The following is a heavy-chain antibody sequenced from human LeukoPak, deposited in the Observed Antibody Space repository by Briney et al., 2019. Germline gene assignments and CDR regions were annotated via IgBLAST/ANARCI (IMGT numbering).Heavy chain of an antibody. J-gene: IGHJ6*02. CDR1: GFTFSSYG. CDR2: ISYDGSNK. CDR3: AKAYYDFWSGYYYYGMDV. Sequence: GGSLRLSCAATGFTFSSYGMHWVRQAPGKGLEWVAVISYDGSNKYYADSVKGRFTISRDNSKNTLYLHMNSLRAEDTAVYYCAKAYYDFWSGYYYYGMDVWGQGTTVTV. V-gene: IGHV3-30*18. D-gene: IGHD3-3*01.